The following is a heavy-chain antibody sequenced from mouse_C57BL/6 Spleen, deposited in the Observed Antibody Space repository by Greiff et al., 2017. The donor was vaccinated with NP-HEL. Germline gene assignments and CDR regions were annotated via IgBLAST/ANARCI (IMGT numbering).Heavy chain of an antibody. CDR1: GYSITSGYD. D-gene: IGHD1-1*01. Sequence: EVKLVESGPGMVKPSQSLSLTCTVTGYSITSGYDWHWIRHFPGNKLEWMGYISYSGSTNYNPSLKSRISITHDTSKNHFFLKLNSVTTEDTATYYCARSGDYEDFDYWGQGTTLTVSS. J-gene: IGHJ2*01. CDR3: ARSGDYEDFDY. CDR2: ISYSGST. V-gene: IGHV3-1*01.